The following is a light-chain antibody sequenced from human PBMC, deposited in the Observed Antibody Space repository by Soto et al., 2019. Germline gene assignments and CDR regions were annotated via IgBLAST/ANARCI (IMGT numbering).Light chain of an antibody. Sequence: EIVMTQSPATLSLSPGEIATLSCRASQSVSSNLAWYQQKPGQAPRLLIYGASTRATGIPARFSGSGSGTEFPLTISSLQSEDFAVYYCQPGFGQGSKVEIK. J-gene: IGKJ1*01. V-gene: IGKV3-15*01. CDR1: QSVSSN. CDR2: GAS. CDR3: QPG.